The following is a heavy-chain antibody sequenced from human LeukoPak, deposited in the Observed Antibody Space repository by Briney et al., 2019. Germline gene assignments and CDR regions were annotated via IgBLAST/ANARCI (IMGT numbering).Heavy chain of an antibody. J-gene: IGHJ4*02. CDR3: ARAFNYDILTYFDY. Sequence: GGSLRLSCAASGFTFSSYGMHWVRQAPGKGLEWVAVISYDGSNKYYADSVKGRFTISRDNSKNTLYLQMNSLRAEDTAVYYCARAFNYDILTYFDYWGQGTLVTVSS. CDR1: GFTFSSYG. V-gene: IGHV3-30*12. D-gene: IGHD3-9*01. CDR2: ISYDGSNK.